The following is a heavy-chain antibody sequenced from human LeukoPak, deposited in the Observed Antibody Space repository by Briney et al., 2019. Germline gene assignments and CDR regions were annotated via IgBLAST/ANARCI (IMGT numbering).Heavy chain of an antibody. CDR2: IYHSGST. CDR3: ARDMVRGVPDY. Sequence: SETLSLTCTVSGGSISSYYWSWIRQPPGKGLEWIGSIYHSGSTYYNPSLKSRVTISVDTSKNQFSLKLSSVTAADTAVYYCARDMVRGVPDYWGQGTLVTVSS. D-gene: IGHD3-10*01. V-gene: IGHV4-38-2*02. J-gene: IGHJ4*02. CDR1: GGSISSYY.